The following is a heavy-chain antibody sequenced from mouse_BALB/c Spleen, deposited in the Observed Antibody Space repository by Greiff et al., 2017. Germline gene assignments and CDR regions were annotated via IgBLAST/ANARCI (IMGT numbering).Heavy chain of an antibody. CDR3: ARNWGSSGYGFDY. J-gene: IGHJ2*01. V-gene: IGHV2-4-1*01. CDR1: GFSLTSYG. CDR2: IWSGGST. D-gene: IGHD3-1*01. Sequence: VHLVESGPGLVQPSQSLSITCTVSGFSLTSYGVHWVRQSPGKGLEWLGVIWSGGSTDYNAAFISRLSISKDNSKSQVFFKMNSLQADDTAIYYCARNWGSSGYGFDYWGQGTTLTVSS.